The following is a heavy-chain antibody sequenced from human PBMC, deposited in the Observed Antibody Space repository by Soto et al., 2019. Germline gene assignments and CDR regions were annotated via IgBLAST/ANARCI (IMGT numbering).Heavy chain of an antibody. CDR2: VYYIGTT. Sequence: SETLSLTCTVSGASINSYYWSWIRQRPGKGLEWIGYVYYIGTTNYSPSLKCRVTVSIDTSKNQFSLKLSSVTAADTAVYYCAGGDRHYYYNFRGQGTLVTVSS. V-gene: IGHV4-59*01. CDR3: AGGDRHYYYNF. J-gene: IGHJ4*02. D-gene: IGHD3-10*01. CDR1: GASINSYY.